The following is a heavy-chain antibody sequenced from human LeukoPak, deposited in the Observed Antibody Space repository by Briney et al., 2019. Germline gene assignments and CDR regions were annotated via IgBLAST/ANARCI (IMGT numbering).Heavy chain of an antibody. V-gene: IGHV4-34*01. J-gene: IGHJ3*02. CDR3: ARMRRIFYYGSGSPLRNDAFDI. D-gene: IGHD3-10*01. Sequence: PSETLSLTCAVYGGSFSGYYWSWIRQPPGKGLEWIGEINHSGSTNYNPSLKSRVTISVDTSKNQFSLKLSSVTAADTAVYYCARMRRIFYYGSGSPLRNDAFDIWGQGTMVTVSS. CDR1: GGSFSGYY. CDR2: INHSGST.